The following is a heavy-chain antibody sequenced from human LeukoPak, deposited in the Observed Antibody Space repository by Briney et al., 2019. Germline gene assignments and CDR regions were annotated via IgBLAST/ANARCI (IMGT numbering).Heavy chain of an antibody. V-gene: IGHV3-74*03. Sequence: GGSLRLSCEASGFTFSSHWMHWVRQVPGKGLVWVSRTNSDGSSSTYADSVKGRFTISRDNAKNSLYLQMNSLRAEDTAVYYCARDEAAPIIYGSGSYYNYWGQGTLVTVSS. CDR2: TNSDGSSS. CDR3: ARDEAAPIIYGSGSYYNY. CDR1: GFTFSSHW. D-gene: IGHD3-10*01. J-gene: IGHJ4*02.